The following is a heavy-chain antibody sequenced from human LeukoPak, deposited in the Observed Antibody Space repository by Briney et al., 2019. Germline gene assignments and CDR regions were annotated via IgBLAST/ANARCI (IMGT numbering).Heavy chain of an antibody. CDR2: IYHSGST. CDR3: ARGGYSGSYGD. Sequence: PSETLSLTCTVSGGSISSGGYYWSWIRQPPGKGLEWIGYIYHSGSTYYNPSLKSRVTISVDRSKNQFSLKLSSVTAADTAVYYCARGGYSGSYGDWGQGTMVTVSS. J-gene: IGHJ3*01. V-gene: IGHV4-30-2*01. D-gene: IGHD1-26*01. CDR1: GGSISSGGYY.